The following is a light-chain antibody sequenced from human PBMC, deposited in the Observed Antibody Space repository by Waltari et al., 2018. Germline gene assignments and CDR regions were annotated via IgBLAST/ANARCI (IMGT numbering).Light chain of an antibody. V-gene: IGLV4-69*01. Sequence: QLVLTQSPSASASLGASVKLTCTLDSGHSTNIIAWHQQQPQKGPRYWMRVNRDGSHIKGDDMPERFSGSSSSSGAERYLTISSVQSEDEADYYCQTGGHGTWVFGGGTKLTVL. CDR3: QTGGHGTWV. J-gene: IGLJ3*02. CDR2: VNRDGSH. CDR1: SGHSTNI.